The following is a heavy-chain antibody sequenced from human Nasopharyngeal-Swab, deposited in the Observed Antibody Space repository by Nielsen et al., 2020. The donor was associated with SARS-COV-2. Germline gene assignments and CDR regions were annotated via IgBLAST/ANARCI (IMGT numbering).Heavy chain of an antibody. Sequence: SVKVSCKASGDTFSSYAISWVRQAPGQGLEWMGRIIPIFGIANYAQKLQGRVTITADKSTSTAYMELSSLRSEDTAVYYCASQGGGDYYDSRRYYNYVMDVWGQGTTVTVSS. J-gene: IGHJ6*02. D-gene: IGHD3-22*01. CDR1: GDTFSSYA. CDR2: IIPIFGIA. CDR3: ASQGGGDYYDSRRYYNYVMDV. V-gene: IGHV1-69*04.